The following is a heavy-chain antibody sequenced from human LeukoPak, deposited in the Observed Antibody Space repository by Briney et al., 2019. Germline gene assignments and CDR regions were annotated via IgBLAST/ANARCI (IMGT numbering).Heavy chain of an antibody. CDR1: GGSISSSSYY. V-gene: IGHV4-39*01. Sequence: PSETLSLTCTVSGGSISSSSYYWGWIRQPPGKGLEWIGSIYYSGSTYYNPSLKSRVTISVDTSKNQFSLKLSSVTAADTAVYYCVLAGYCSSTSCPDYWGQGTLVTVSS. CDR2: IYYSGST. CDR3: VLAGYCSSTSCPDY. J-gene: IGHJ4*02. D-gene: IGHD2-2*03.